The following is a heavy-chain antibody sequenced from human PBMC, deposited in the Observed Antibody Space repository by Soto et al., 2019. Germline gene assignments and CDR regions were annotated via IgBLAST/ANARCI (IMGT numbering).Heavy chain of an antibody. V-gene: IGHV4-39*01. J-gene: IGHJ4*02. CDR1: GGSISTSSYY. D-gene: IGHD3-9*01. Sequence: QLQLQGSGPGLVKPSETLSLMCSVSGGSISTSSYYWVGIRQPPGKGLEGIGSMSYRGGTYYKPSLRSRVTISIDTSKNQLSLEMTSVTAADTALYYCARQRPHYQTLAGDFDYWGQGTLVTVSS. CDR3: ARQRPHYQTLAGDFDY. CDR2: MSYRGGT.